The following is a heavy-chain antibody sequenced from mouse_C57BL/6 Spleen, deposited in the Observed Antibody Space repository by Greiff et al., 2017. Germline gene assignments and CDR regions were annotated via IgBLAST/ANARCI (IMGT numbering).Heavy chain of an antibody. J-gene: IGHJ4*01. CDR3: ARGILHYAMDY. CDR2: INYDGSST. Sequence: EVMLVESEGGLVQPGSSMKLSCTASGFTFSDYYMAWVRQVPEKGLEWVANINYDGSSTYYLDSLKSRFIISRDNAKNILYLQMSSLKSEDTATYYCARGILHYAMDYWGQGTSVTVSS. V-gene: IGHV5-16*01. CDR1: GFTFSDYY. D-gene: IGHD1-1*01.